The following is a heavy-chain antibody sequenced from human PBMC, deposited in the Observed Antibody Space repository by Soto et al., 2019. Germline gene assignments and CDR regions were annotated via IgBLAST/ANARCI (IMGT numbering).Heavy chain of an antibody. CDR1: GGSISSGGYY. CDR2: IYYSGST. CDR3: AREGRVWGTMMPAYYFDY. V-gene: IGHV4-31*03. Sequence: SETLSLTCTVSGGSISSGGYYWSWIRQHPGKGLEWIGYIYYSGSTYYNPSLKSRVTISVDTSKNQFSLKLSSVTAADTAVYYCAREGRVWGTMMPAYYFDYWGQGTLVTVSS. J-gene: IGHJ4*02. D-gene: IGHD3-22*01.